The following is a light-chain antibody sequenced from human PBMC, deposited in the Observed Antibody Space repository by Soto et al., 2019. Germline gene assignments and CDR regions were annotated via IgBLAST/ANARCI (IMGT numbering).Light chain of an antibody. V-gene: IGLV2-14*01. CDR3: SSYTTDAVV. CDR2: DVS. Sequence: QSALTQPASVSGSPGQSITISCIGTSSDVGANDYVSWYQQNPGKAPKLMFYDVSTRPSGVSDRFSGSKSGNTASLTISGLQAEDEADYYCSSYTTDAVVFGGGTKVTVL. J-gene: IGLJ3*02. CDR1: SSDVGANDY.